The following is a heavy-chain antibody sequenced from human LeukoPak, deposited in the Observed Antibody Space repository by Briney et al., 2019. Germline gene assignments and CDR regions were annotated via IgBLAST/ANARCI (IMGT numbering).Heavy chain of an antibody. Sequence: GGSLRLSCAASGFTFSSYSMNWVRQAPGKGLEWVSSISSSSSYVYYADSVKGRFTISRDNAKNSLYLQMNSLRAEDTAVYYCASGGQRSYLPPGWGQGTLVTVSS. CDR1: GFTFSSYS. CDR2: ISSSSSYV. J-gene: IGHJ4*02. CDR3: ASGGQRSYLPPG. D-gene: IGHD3-10*01. V-gene: IGHV3-21*01.